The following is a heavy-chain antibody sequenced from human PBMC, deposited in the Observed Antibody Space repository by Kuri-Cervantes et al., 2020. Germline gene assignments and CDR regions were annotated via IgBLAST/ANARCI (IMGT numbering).Heavy chain of an antibody. V-gene: IGHV3-23*01. Sequence: GGSLRLSCAASGFTFSSYAMSWVRQAPGKGPEWVSVISGSGGSTYYADSLKGRFTISRDNSKNTLYLQMNSLRAEDTAVYYCASGDYYDSSGYPAWGQGTLVTVSS. CDR3: ASGDYYDSSGYPA. J-gene: IGHJ5*02. CDR2: ISGSGGST. CDR1: GFTFSSYA. D-gene: IGHD3-22*01.